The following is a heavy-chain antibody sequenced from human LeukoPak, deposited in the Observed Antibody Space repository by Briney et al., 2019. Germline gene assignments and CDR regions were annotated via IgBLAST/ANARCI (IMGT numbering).Heavy chain of an antibody. D-gene: IGHD2/OR15-2a*01. V-gene: IGHV3-33*01. CDR1: GFIFSSYG. Sequence: GGSLRLSCAASGFIFSSYGMHWVRQAPGKGLEWVAVIWYDGSNKYYADSVKGRFTISRDNSKNTLYLQMNSLRAEDTAVYYCARDNITTDAFDIWGQGTMVTVSS. CDR3: ARDNITTDAFDI. CDR2: IWYDGSNK. J-gene: IGHJ3*02.